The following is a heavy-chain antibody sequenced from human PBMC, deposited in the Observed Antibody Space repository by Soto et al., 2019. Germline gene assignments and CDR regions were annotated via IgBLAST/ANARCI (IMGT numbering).Heavy chain of an antibody. CDR2: IYWNDDK. V-gene: IGHV2-5*01. CDR1: GFSLTTRGVG. J-gene: IGHJ6*02. D-gene: IGHD3-16*01. Sequence: SGPTLVNPTQTLTLTCNLSGFSLTTRGVGVAWIRQPPGKALEWLALIYWNDDKRYSPSLKSRLTITKDTSKNEVVLTMTNMDPADTATYYCAQGGGGMDFWGQGTTVTVSS. CDR3: AQGGGGMDF.